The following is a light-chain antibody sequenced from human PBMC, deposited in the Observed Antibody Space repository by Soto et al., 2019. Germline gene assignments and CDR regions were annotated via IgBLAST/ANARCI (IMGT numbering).Light chain of an antibody. J-gene: IGLJ1*01. CDR2: EGS. V-gene: IGLV2-23*01. Sequence: SALTQPASVSGSPGQSITISCTGTSSDVGSYNLVSWYQQHPGKAPKLMIYEGSKRPSGVSNRFSGSKSGNTASLTISGLQAEDEADYYCCSYAGSSTSLYVFGTGTKV. CDR3: CSYAGSSTSLYV. CDR1: SSDVGSYNL.